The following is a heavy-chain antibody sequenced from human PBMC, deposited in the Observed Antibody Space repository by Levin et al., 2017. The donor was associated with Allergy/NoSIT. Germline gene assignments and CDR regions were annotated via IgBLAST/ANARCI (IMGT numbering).Heavy chain of an antibody. CDR1: GYTFTGYY. Sequence: GESLKISCKASGYTFTGYYMHWVRQAPGQGLEWMGWINPNSGGTNYAQKFQGRVTMTRDTSISTAYMELSRLRSDDTAVYYCARGWSVWLKGSYFDYWGQGTLVTVSS. CDR2: INPNSGGT. V-gene: IGHV1-2*02. D-gene: IGHD5-12*01. CDR3: ARGWSVWLKGSYFDY. J-gene: IGHJ4*02.